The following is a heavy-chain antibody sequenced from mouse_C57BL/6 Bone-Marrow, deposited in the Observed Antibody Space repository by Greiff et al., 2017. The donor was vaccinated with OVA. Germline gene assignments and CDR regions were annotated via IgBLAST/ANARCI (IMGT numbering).Heavy chain of an antibody. J-gene: IGHJ4*01. V-gene: IGHV5-6*01. CDR2: ISSGGSYN. D-gene: IGHD2-1*01. Sequence: EVKLVESGGDLVKPGGSLKLSCAASGFSFSSYGMSWVRQTPDKRLEWVATISSGGSYNYYPDCVTGRFTISRDHAKTTLYMQLSRLKSEDTAMYYCARHKPIYYGNLSAMDYWGQGTSVTVSS. CDR3: ARHKPIYYGNLSAMDY. CDR1: GFSFSSYG.